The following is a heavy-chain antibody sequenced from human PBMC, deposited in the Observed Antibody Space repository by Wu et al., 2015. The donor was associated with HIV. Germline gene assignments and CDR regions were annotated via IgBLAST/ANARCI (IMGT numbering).Heavy chain of an antibody. CDR2: INHSAIA. D-gene: IGHD1-26*01. CDR1: GGSFSGYH. V-gene: IGHV4-34*01. CDR3: ARFQYHLLRRHDYLDV. J-gene: IGHJ6*03. Sequence: QVQLQQWGAGLLKPSETLSLTCAVNGGSFSGYHWSWIRQSPGKGLEWIGEINHSAIATYNSSLESRVTISLDTSKDHFSLKMNSVTAADTGVYYCARFQYHLLRRHDYLDVWGKGSAVIVSS.